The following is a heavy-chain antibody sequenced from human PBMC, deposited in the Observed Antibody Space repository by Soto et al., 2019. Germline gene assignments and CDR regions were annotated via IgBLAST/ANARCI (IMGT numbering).Heavy chain of an antibody. CDR2: ISGSGGST. Sequence: KGLEWVSAISGSGGSTYYADSVKGRFTISRDNSKNTLYLQMNSLRAEDTFFFFQAEDGIRDTVLVSAFLLNRSSDL. J-gene: IGHJ2*01. D-gene: IGHD2-15*01. CDR3: AEDGIRDTVLVSAFLLNRSSDL. V-gene: IGHV3-23*01.